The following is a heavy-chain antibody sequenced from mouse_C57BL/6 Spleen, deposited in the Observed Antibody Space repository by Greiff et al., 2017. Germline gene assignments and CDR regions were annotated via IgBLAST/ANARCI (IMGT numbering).Heavy chain of an antibody. CDR2: IYPGSGNT. J-gene: IGHJ4*01. CDR1: GYTFTDYY. V-gene: IGHV1-76*01. CDR3: ARGGDYGLYAMDY. D-gene: IGHD2-4*01. Sequence: QVQLKQSGAELVRPGASVKLSCKASGYTFTDYYINWVKQRPGQGLEWIARIYPGSGNTYYNEKFKGKATLTAEKSSSTAYMQLSSLTSEDSAVYFCARGGDYGLYAMDYWGQGTSVTVSS.